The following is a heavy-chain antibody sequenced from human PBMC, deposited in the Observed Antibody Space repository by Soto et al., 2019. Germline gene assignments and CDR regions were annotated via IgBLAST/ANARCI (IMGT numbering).Heavy chain of an antibody. CDR2: INPRGGST. CDR3: ARPPFPGCINGVCYPCDH. J-gene: IGHJ4*02. V-gene: IGHV1-46*01. D-gene: IGHD2-8*01. CDR1: GYTFTHYY. Sequence: QVQLVQSGAEVKKPGASVKVSCKASGYTFTHYYIHWVRQAPGQGLEWVGMINPRGGSTDYAQKFHGTVTMTTDTSTTTVYKELSSVRSDDTAVYYRARPPFPGCINGVCYPCDHWGQGTLVTVSS.